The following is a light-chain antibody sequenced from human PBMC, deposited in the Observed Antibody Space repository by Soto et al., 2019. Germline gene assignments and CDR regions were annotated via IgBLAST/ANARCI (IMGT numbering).Light chain of an antibody. Sequence: QSALTQPASVSGSPGQSITISCTGTSSDVGGYNFVSWYQQHPGKAPKFLIYDVSNRPSGVSTRFSGSKSGNTASLTISGLQAEDEDDYYCSSYTSSSTQVFGTGTKLTVL. V-gene: IGLV2-14*03. CDR1: SSDVGGYNF. CDR3: SSYTSSSTQV. J-gene: IGLJ1*01. CDR2: DVS.